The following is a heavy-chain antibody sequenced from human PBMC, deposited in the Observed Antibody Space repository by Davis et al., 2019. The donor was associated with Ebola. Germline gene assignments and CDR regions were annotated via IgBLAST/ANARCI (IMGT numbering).Heavy chain of an antibody. D-gene: IGHD3-10*01. J-gene: IGHJ6*02. V-gene: IGHV3-48*03. CDR2: ISSSGSTI. CDR1: GFTFSSYE. CDR3: ARVDRGVYYYYGMDV. Sequence: GESLKISCAASGFTFSSYEMNWVRQAPGKGLEWVSYISSSGSTIYYADSVKGRFTISRDNAKNSLYLQMNSLRAEDTAVYYCARVDRGVYYYYGMDVWGQGTTVTVSS.